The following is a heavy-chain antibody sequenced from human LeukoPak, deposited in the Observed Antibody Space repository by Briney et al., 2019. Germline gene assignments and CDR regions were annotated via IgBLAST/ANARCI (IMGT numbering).Heavy chain of an antibody. V-gene: IGHV3-15*01. J-gene: IGHJ5*02. CDR3: TTALYCTNGVCYTQSSYWFDP. CDR1: GFTFSNAW. CDR2: IKSKTDGGTT. D-gene: IGHD2-8*01. Sequence: KSGGSLRLSCAASGFTFSNAWMNWVRQAPGKGLEWVGRIKSKTDGGTTDYAAPVKGRFTISRDDSKNTLYLQMNSLKTEDTAVYYCTTALYCTNGVCYTQSSYWFDPWGQGTLVTVSS.